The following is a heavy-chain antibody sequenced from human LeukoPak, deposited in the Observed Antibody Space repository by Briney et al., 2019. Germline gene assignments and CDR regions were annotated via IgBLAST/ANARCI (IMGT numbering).Heavy chain of an antibody. V-gene: IGHV1-69*13. Sequence: SVKVSCKASGGTFSSYAISWVRQAPGQGLEWMGGIIPIFGTANYAQKFQGRVTIPADESTSTAYMELSSLRSEDTAVYYCARAGCPRVTTHTYFNYWGKGPLATVSS. D-gene: IGHD1-1*01. CDR3: ARAGCPRVTTHTYFNY. CDR1: GGTFSSYA. J-gene: IGHJ4*02. CDR2: IIPIFGTA.